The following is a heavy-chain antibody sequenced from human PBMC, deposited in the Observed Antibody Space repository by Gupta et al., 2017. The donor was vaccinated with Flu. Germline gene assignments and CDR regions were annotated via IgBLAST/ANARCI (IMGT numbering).Heavy chain of an antibody. Sequence: EVQLLESGGGLVQPGGSLRLSCAASGFTFSSYAMSWVRQAPGKGLEWVSAISGSGGSTYYADSVKGRFTISRDNSKNTLYLQMNRLRAEDTAVYYCAKDLFGIFDSSYDYGGQGTLVTVSS. CDR2: ISGSGGST. J-gene: IGHJ4*02. CDR3: AKDLFGIFDSSYDY. D-gene: IGHD3-22*01. CDR1: GFTFSSYA. V-gene: IGHV3-23*01.